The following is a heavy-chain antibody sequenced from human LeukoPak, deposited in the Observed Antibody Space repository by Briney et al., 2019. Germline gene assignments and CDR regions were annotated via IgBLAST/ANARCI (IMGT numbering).Heavy chain of an antibody. V-gene: IGHV3-33*01. Sequence: GGSLRLSCAASGFTFSMFGMHWVRQAPGKGLEWVALIWYDGGNKYYADSVKGRFTISRENSRNTLYLQMNSLRAEDTAVYYCARNVGAYYYDSSGYYGYWGQGTLVTVSS. CDR2: IWYDGGNK. J-gene: IGHJ4*02. D-gene: IGHD3-22*01. CDR1: GFTFSMFG. CDR3: ARNVGAYYYDSSGYYGY.